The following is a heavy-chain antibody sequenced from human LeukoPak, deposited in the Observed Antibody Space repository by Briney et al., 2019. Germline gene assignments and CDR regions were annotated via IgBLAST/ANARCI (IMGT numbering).Heavy chain of an antibody. V-gene: IGHV3-21*01. Sequence: GGSLRLSCAASGYTFSSYSINSVRQAPGKGLDWVSSISVRSNYIYYADSVRGRFSLSRNDARDSVYLQMDSLRAEDTAVYYCVRLRRNSDTSGFYYYYDYWGQGTMVTVSS. CDR2: ISVRSNYI. CDR1: GYTFSSYS. CDR3: VRLRRNSDTSGFYYYYDY. D-gene: IGHD3-22*01. J-gene: IGHJ4*02.